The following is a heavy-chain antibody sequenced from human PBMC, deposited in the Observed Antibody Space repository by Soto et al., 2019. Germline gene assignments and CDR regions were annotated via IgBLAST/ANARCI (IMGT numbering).Heavy chain of an antibody. D-gene: IGHD4-17*01. V-gene: IGHV4-30-2*01. J-gene: IGHJ2*01. CDR3: ARDQGDYGDYNGFFDL. CDR2: IYHSGST. CDR1: GGSISSGGYS. Sequence: QLQLQESGSGLVKPSQTLSLTCAVSGGSISSGGYSWSWIRQPPGKGLEWIGYIYHSGSTYYNPSLQSRVTISVDRSKNQFSLKLSSVAAADTAVYYCARDQGDYGDYNGFFDLWGRGTLVTVSS.